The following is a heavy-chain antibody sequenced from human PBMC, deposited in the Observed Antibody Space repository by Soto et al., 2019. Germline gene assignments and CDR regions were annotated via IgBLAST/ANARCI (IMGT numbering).Heavy chain of an antibody. CDR1: GYTFTSYG. CDR2: ISAYNGNT. V-gene: IGHV1-18*01. Sequence: ASVKVSCKASGYTFTSYGISWVRQAPGQGLEWMGWISAYNGNTNYAQKLQGRVTMTTDTSTSTASMELRSLRSDDTAVYYCARKYSGSYNVDYWGQGTLVTVSS. J-gene: IGHJ4*02. CDR3: ARKYSGSYNVDY. D-gene: IGHD1-26*01.